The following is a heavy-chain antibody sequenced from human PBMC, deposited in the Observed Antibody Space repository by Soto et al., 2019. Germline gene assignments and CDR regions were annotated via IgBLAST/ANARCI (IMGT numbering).Heavy chain of an antibody. CDR3: ASTRSVTTYAFDI. CDR2: IKQDGSEK. CDR1: GFTFSSYW. Sequence: GGSLRLSCAASGFTFSSYWMSWVRQAPGKGLEWVANIKQDGSEKYYVDSVKGRFTISRDNAKNSLYLQMNSLRAEDTAVYYCASTRSVTTYAFDIWGQGTMVTVSS. V-gene: IGHV3-7*01. J-gene: IGHJ3*02. D-gene: IGHD4-17*01.